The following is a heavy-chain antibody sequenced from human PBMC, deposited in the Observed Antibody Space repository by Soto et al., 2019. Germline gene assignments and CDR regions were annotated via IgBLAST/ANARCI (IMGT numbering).Heavy chain of an antibody. D-gene: IGHD3-22*01. Sequence: LRLSCADSGFRFSSYSMSWVRQTPGKGLEWVAAITATGDRTYYADSVTGRFTISRDNSKKTHYLQMTSLRAEDTAMYYCATMNGYFEYWGQGTPVTVSS. CDR3: ATMNGYFEY. CDR2: ITATGDRT. CDR1: GFRFSSYS. V-gene: IGHV3-23*01. J-gene: IGHJ4*02.